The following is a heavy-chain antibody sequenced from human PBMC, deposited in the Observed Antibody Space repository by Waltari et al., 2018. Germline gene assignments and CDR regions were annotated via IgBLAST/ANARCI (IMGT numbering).Heavy chain of an antibody. CDR2: IYTSGST. CDR1: GGSISSYY. CDR3: ARANTYYDFWSGYYYFDY. V-gene: IGHV4-4*07. Sequence: QVQLQESGPGLVKPSETLSLTCTVSGGSISSYYWSWLRQPAGKGLEWIGRIYTSGSTNYNPSLKSRVTMSVDTSKNQFSLKLSSVTAADTAVYYCARANTYYDFWSGYYYFDYWGQGTLVTVSS. J-gene: IGHJ4*02. D-gene: IGHD3-3*01.